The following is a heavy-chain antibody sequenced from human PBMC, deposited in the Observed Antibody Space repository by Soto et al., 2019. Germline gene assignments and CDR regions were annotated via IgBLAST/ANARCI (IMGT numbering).Heavy chain of an antibody. V-gene: IGHV3-23*01. J-gene: IGHJ4*02. Sequence: CGSLRLSCAASGFTFSSYAMNWVRQTPGKGLEWVSSISSSGYNTYYADSVKGRFTVSRDISKNTLYLQMNSLRAEETAVYYCAKEIAGGGSGPRFFDYWGQGTLVTVSA. CDR3: AKEIAGGGSGPRFFDY. CDR2: ISSSGYNT. CDR1: GFTFSSYA. D-gene: IGHD6-13*01.